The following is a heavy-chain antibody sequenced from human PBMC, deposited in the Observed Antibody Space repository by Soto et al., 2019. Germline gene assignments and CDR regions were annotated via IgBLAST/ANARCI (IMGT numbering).Heavy chain of an antibody. D-gene: IGHD6-19*01. Sequence: ESLKIFCKGSGYSFTSYWISWVRQMPGKGLEWMGRIDPSDSYTNYSPSFQGHVTISADKSISTAYLQWSSLKASDTAMYYCARGEASYSSGPGWFDPWGQGTLVTVSS. V-gene: IGHV5-10-1*01. CDR1: GYSFTSYW. J-gene: IGHJ5*02. CDR3: ARGEASYSSGPGWFDP. CDR2: IDPSDSYT.